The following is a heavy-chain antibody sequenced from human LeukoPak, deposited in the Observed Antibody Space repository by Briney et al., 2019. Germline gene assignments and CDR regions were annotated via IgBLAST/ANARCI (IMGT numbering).Heavy chain of an antibody. CDR3: ARDRAWNYFDY. CDR2: ISNDGSRK. J-gene: IGHJ4*02. D-gene: IGHD3-3*01. Sequence: GGSLRLSCAVSGFTFSNYAMSWVRQAPGKGLEWVAIISNDGSRKYYAHSVEGRFTISRDNSKNTLYLQMDSLRAEDTAVYYCARDRAWNYFDYWGQGTLVTVSS. V-gene: IGHV3-30*03. CDR1: GFTFSNYA.